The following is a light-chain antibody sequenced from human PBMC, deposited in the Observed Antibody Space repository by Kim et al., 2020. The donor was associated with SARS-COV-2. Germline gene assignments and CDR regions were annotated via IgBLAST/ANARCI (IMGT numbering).Light chain of an antibody. V-gene: IGLV2-14*03. CDR3: SSYTTYNTVI. CDR2: DVN. Sequence: GQPITISCTGPSSDIGHYDYVSWYQRHPGKAPKLLIYDVNNRPSGISHRFSGSKSDNTASLTISGLQPEDEADYYCSSYTTYNTVIFGGGTQLTVL. CDR1: SSDIGHYDY. J-gene: IGLJ2*01.